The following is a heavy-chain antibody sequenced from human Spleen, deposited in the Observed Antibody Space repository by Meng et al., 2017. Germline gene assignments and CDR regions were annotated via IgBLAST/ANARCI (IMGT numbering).Heavy chain of an antibody. Sequence: GESLKISCAASGFTFSIYSMNWVRQAPGKGLEWVSSISSSSSYIYYADSVKGRFTISRDNAKNSLYLQINSLRAEDTAVYYCARGVAYSYGPSAGDSWGQGTLVTVSS. V-gene: IGHV3-21*01. J-gene: IGHJ4*02. CDR1: GFTFSIYS. CDR2: ISSSSSYI. D-gene: IGHD5-18*01. CDR3: ARGVAYSYGPSAGDS.